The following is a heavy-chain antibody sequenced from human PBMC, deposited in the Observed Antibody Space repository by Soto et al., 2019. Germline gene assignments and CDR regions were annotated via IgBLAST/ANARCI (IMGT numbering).Heavy chain of an antibody. Sequence: EVKLVESGGDLVQPGGSLRLSCAASGFTFSTYSMNWVRQAPGKGLEWVSYISSRSYTIYYVDSVKGRFTISRDNAKNSLHLQMNSLRDEDTAVYYCARGGSSSDNGMDVWGQGTTVTVSS. D-gene: IGHD6-6*01. CDR2: ISSRSYTI. CDR1: GFTFSTYS. CDR3: ARGGSSSDNGMDV. V-gene: IGHV3-48*02. J-gene: IGHJ6*02.